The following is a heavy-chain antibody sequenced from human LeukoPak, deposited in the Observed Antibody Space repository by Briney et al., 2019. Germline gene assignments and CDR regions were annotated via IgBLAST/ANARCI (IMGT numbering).Heavy chain of an antibody. Sequence: GGSLRLSCAASGFTLSSYEMNWVRQAPGKGLEWVSVIYSGGSTYYADSVKGRFTISRDNSKNTLYLQMNSLRAEDTAVYYCARISAYNYDATVDYWGQGTLVTVSS. CDR1: GFTLSSYE. V-gene: IGHV3-66*02. CDR3: ARISAYNYDATVDY. J-gene: IGHJ4*02. D-gene: IGHD3-22*01. CDR2: IYSGGST.